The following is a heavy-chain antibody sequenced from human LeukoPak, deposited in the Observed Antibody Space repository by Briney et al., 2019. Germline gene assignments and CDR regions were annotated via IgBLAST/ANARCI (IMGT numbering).Heavy chain of an antibody. CDR2: TYYRSKWYN. CDR1: GDSVSSNFAA. CDR3: ARDHCSSTSCYMWYFDL. Sequence: SQTLSLTCAISGDSVSSNFAAWHWLRQSPSRGLEWLGRTYYRSKWYNEYAISVESRITINPDTSKNQFSLQLNFVTPEDTAVYYCARDHCSSTSCYMWYFDLWGRGTLVTVSS. D-gene: IGHD2-2*02. V-gene: IGHV6-1*01. J-gene: IGHJ2*01.